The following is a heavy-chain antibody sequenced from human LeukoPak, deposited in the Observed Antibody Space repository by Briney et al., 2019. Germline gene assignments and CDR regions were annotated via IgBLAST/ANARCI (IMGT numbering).Heavy chain of an antibody. CDR3: ARGPYSSSFDY. D-gene: IGHD6-13*01. V-gene: IGHV3-7*01. Sequence: PGGSLRLSCAASGFTVSSNYMSWVRQAPGKGLEWVANIKQDGSEKYYVDSVKGRFTISRDNAKNSLYLQMNSLRAEDTAVYYCARGPYSSSFDYWGQGTLVTVS. CDR1: GFTVSSNY. J-gene: IGHJ4*02. CDR2: IKQDGSEK.